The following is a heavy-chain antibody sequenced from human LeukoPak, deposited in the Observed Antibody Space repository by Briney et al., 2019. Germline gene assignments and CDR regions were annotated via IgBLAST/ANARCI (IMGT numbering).Heavy chain of an antibody. J-gene: IGHJ4*02. CDR3: ARAVWFENYYDYYYFDY. CDR2: ISRSSNYI. V-gene: IGHV3-21*01. Sequence: GGSLRLSCGASGFTFSDYAMNWVRQAPGKGLEWVSSISRSSNYIYYADSGKGRFTISRDNAKNSLYLQMNSLRAEDTAVYYCARAVWFENYYDYYYFDYWGQGTLVTVSS. D-gene: IGHD3-3*01. CDR1: GFTFSDYA.